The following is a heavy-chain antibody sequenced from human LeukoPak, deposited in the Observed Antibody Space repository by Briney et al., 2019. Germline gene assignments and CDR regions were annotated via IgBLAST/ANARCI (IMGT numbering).Heavy chain of an antibody. Sequence: ASVKVSCKASGYTFTSYGISWVRQAPGQGLEWMGWISAYNGNTNYAQKLQGRVTMTTDTSTSTAYMELRSLRSDDTAVYYCARGSSKTIFGVVQRSFDYWGQGTLVTVSS. V-gene: IGHV1-18*01. J-gene: IGHJ4*02. CDR3: ARGSSKTIFGVVQRSFDY. CDR2: ISAYNGNT. CDR1: GYTFTSYG. D-gene: IGHD3-3*01.